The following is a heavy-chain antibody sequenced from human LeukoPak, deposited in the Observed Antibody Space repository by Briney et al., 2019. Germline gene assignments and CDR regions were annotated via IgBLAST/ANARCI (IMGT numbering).Heavy chain of an antibody. CDR1: GGSITSGRYY. Sequence: SETLSLTCTVSGGSITSGRYYWGWIRQPPGKGLEWIGSVYYSVSTYYNPSLKSRVTMYLGTSKNQFSLNLSSVTAADTAVYYCARGPPSQLWRKYFDYWGQGTLVTVSS. D-gene: IGHD5-18*01. J-gene: IGHJ4*02. CDR3: ARGPPSQLWRKYFDY. CDR2: VYYSVST. V-gene: IGHV4-39*02.